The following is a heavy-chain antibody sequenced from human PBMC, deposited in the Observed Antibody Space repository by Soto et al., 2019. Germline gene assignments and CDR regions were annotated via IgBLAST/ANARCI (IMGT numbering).Heavy chain of an antibody. CDR3: ASQNQDGGFDYSNYDYYYGMDV. V-gene: IGHV5-51*01. Sequence: GESLKISCKGSGYSFTSYWIGWVRQMPGKGLEWMGIIYPGDSDTRYSPSFQGQVTISADKSISTAYLQWSSLKASDTAMYYCASQNQDGGFDYSNYDYYYGMDVWGQGTTVTVSS. D-gene: IGHD4-4*01. CDR1: GYSFTSYW. CDR2: IYPGDSDT. J-gene: IGHJ6*02.